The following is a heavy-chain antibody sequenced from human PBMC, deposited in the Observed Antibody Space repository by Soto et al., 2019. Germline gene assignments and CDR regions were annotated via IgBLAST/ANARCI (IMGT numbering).Heavy chain of an antibody. CDR3: TKEMKPGIAAAGTVAFDY. J-gene: IGHJ4*02. V-gene: IGHV3-30*18. CDR2: ISYDGSNK. CDR1: GCTFSGYG. Sequence: GGVLRFSCADSGCTFSGYGMHWVRQSPGKGLEWVAVISYDGSNKYYADSVKGRFTISRDNSKNTLYLQMNSLRAEDTAVYYCTKEMKPGIAAAGTVAFDYWGQGTLVTVSS. D-gene: IGHD6-13*01.